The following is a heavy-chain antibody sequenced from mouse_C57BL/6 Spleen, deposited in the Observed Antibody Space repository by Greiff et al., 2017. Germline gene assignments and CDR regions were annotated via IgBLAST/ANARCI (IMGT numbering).Heavy chain of an antibody. D-gene: IGHD3-3*01. CDR3: ARRGDLSMGCFDY. CDR1: GYAFTNYL. J-gene: IGHJ2*01. Sequence: QVQLQQSGAELVRPGTSVKVSCKASGYAFTNYLIEWVKQRPGQGLEWIGVINPGSGGTNYNEKFKGKDTLTADKSSSTAYMQLSSLTSEDSAVYFCARRGDLSMGCFDYWGQGTTLTVSS. V-gene: IGHV1-54*01. CDR2: INPGSGGT.